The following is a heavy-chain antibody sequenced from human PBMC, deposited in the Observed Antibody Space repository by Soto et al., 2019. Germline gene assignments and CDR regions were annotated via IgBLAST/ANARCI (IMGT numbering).Heavy chain of an antibody. CDR1: GLSFSDHA. Sequence: EVQLAESGGGLVQVGGSLRLSCVVSGLSFSDHAMNWVRQAPGKGLDWVSYISVDSETIYYADSVKGRFTISRDNAKNSLYLQMNSLRDEETAVYYCARNGSGSHLRDPFDYWGQGTLVTVSS. J-gene: IGHJ4*02. CDR3: ARNGSGSHLRDPFDY. CDR2: ISVDSETI. V-gene: IGHV3-48*02. D-gene: IGHD3-10*01.